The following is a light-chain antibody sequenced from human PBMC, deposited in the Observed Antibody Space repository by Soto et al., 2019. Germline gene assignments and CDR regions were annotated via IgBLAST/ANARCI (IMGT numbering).Light chain of an antibody. V-gene: IGKV3-20*01. CDR3: QYYGTSLT. J-gene: IGKJ4*01. Sequence: EIVLTQSPDTLSLSPGERATLSCRASQSVSSPYLAWYQQKPGQAPRLLISYASTRLTGIPDRFSGSGSGTDFTLTISRLEPEDFAVYFCQYYGTSLTFAGGTKVDIK. CDR2: YAS. CDR1: QSVSSPY.